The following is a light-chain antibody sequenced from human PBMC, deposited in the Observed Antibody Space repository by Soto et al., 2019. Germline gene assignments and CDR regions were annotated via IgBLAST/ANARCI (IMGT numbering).Light chain of an antibody. J-gene: IGLJ3*02. CDR3: SSYTSSSTWV. Sequence: QSALTQPASVSGSPGQSITISCTGTSSDVGGYNFVSWYQQHPGKAPKLMIYDVSNRPSGVSNRFSGSKSGNTASLTISGLQAADEADYYCSSYTSSSTWVFGGGTKVTVL. V-gene: IGLV2-14*01. CDR2: DVS. CDR1: SSDVGGYNF.